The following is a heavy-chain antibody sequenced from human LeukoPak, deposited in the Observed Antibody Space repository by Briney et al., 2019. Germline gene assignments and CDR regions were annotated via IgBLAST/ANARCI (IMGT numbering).Heavy chain of an antibody. V-gene: IGHV4-30-2*01. CDR1: GGSISSGGYS. CDR3: ARVTYYDSSEALDY. Sequence: SETLSLTCAVSGGSISSGGYSWSWIRQPPGKGLEWIGYIYHSGSTYYNPSLKGRVTISVDRSKNQFSLKLSSVTAADTAVYYCARVTYYDSSEALDYWGQGTLVTVSS. J-gene: IGHJ4*02. D-gene: IGHD3-22*01. CDR2: IYHSGST.